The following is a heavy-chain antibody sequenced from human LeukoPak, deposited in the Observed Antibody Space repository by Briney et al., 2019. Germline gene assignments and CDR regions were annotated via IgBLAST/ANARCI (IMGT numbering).Heavy chain of an antibody. CDR2: ISTDGSTT. D-gene: IGHD3-10*01. V-gene: IGHV3-74*01. Sequence: QPGGSLRLSCAASGFTFSSYWMHWVRQAPGKGLVWVSRISTDGSTTTYADSVKGRFTISRDNAKNSLDLQMNSLRAEDTAVHYCARDSAAYMYGFVGFWGQGTLVTVSS. CDR3: ARDSAAYMYGFVGF. J-gene: IGHJ4*02. CDR1: GFTFSSYW.